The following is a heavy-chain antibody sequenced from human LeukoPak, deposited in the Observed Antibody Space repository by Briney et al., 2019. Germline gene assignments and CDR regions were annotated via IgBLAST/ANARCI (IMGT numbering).Heavy chain of an antibody. CDR3: ARVPNIVGGSGMDV. CDR1: GFTFSSYS. Sequence: GGSLRLSCAASGFTFSSYSMNWVRQAPGKGLEWVSSISSSSSYIYYADSVKGRFTISRDNAKNSLYLQMNSLRAEDTAVYYCARVPNIVGGSGMDVWGKGTTVTVSS. V-gene: IGHV3-21*01. J-gene: IGHJ6*04. D-gene: IGHD2-15*01. CDR2: ISSSSSYI.